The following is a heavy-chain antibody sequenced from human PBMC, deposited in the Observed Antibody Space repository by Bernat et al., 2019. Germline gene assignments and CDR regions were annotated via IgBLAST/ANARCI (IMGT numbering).Heavy chain of an antibody. Sequence: QVTLKESGPALVRPTQTLTLTCTFSEFSLTTREVRVSWIRQPPGKALEWLACFDWDDDKFYSTSLKNRLTISKDTSKNQVVLTMTNVDPVDTATYYCARTLGSVTNWFGPWGQGTLVTVSS. V-gene: IGHV2-70*04. J-gene: IGHJ5*02. D-gene: IGHD3-10*01. CDR3: ARTLGSVTNWFGP. CDR1: EFSLTTREVR. CDR2: FDWDDDK.